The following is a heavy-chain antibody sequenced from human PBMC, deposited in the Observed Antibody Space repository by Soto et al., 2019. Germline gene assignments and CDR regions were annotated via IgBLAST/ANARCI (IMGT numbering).Heavy chain of an antibody. CDR3: ARDHLYSSSWYMAPRNYYGMDV. Sequence: EVQLVETGGGLIQPGGSLRLSCAASGFTVSSNYMSWVRQAPGKGLEWVSVIYSGGSTYYADSVKGRFTISRDNSKNTLYLQMNSLRAEDTAVYYCARDHLYSSSWYMAPRNYYGMDVWGQGTTVTVSS. CDR2: IYSGGST. V-gene: IGHV3-53*02. D-gene: IGHD6-13*01. CDR1: GFTVSSNY. J-gene: IGHJ6*02.